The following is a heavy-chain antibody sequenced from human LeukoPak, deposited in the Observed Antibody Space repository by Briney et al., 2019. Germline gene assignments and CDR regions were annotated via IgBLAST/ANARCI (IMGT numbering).Heavy chain of an antibody. D-gene: IGHD3-9*01. V-gene: IGHV3-23*01. CDR3: AKVQDYDILTGYYIAGGKFDY. CDR1: RFTFSTYA. J-gene: IGHJ4*02. Sequence: GGSLRLSCAASRFTFSTYAMSWVRQAPGKGLEWVSTISGSGGSTYYADSVKGRFTISRDNSKNTLYLQMNNLRAEDTAIYYCAKVQDYDILTGYYIAGGKFDYWGQGTLVTVSS. CDR2: ISGSGGST.